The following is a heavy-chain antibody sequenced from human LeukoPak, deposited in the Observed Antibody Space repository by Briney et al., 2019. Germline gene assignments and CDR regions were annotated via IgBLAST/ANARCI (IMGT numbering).Heavy chain of an antibody. D-gene: IGHD3-16*01. CDR3: ARDLWGGSSRWFDP. J-gene: IGHJ5*02. Sequence: ASVKVSCKASGYTFTSYGISWVRQAPGQGLEWMGWINTYNGNTNYAQNLQGRVTMTTGTSTSTAYMELRSLRSDDTAVYYCARDLWGGSSRWFDPWGQGTLVTVSS. CDR2: INTYNGNT. V-gene: IGHV1-18*01. CDR1: GYTFTSYG.